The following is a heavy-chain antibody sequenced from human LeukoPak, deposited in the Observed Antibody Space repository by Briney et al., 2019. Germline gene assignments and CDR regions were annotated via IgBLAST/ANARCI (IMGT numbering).Heavy chain of an antibody. D-gene: IGHD4-17*01. CDR1: GGSISSYY. Sequence: SESLSLTCTVSGGSISSYYWSWIRQPPGKGLEWIGYIYYSGSTNYNPSLKSRVTISVDTSKNQFSLKLSSVTAADTAVYYCARGEPEPDYGDYYYYYYGMDVWGQGTTVTVSS. CDR2: IYYSGST. V-gene: IGHV4-59*01. CDR3: ARGEPEPDYGDYYYYYYGMDV. J-gene: IGHJ6*02.